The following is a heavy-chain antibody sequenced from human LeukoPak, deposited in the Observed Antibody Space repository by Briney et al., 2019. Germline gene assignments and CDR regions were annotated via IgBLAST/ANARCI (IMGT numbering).Heavy chain of an antibody. CDR3: ARVGSGSSYRPFDY. CDR1: GFTFTTYW. CDR2: IKQDGTEK. D-gene: IGHD3-10*01. J-gene: IGHJ4*02. V-gene: IGHV3-7*01. Sequence: GGSLRLSCAASGFTFTTYWLGWVRQPPGKGLEWVANIKQDGTEKYYVDSVKGRFTISRDSAKNSLYLQMNSLRAEDTAVYYCARVGSGSSYRPFDYWGQGTLVTVSS.